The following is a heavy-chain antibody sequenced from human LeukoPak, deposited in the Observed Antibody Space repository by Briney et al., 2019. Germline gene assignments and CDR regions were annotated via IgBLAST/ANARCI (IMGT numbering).Heavy chain of an antibody. CDR3: ASKGYYDSSGLYYFDY. CDR1: GFTFSSYA. Sequence: GGSLRLSCAASGFTFSSYAMSWVRRAPGKGLEWVSAISGSGGSTYYADSVKGRFTISRDNSKNTLYLQMNSLRAEDTAVYYCASKGYYDSSGLYYFDYWGQGTLVTVSS. V-gene: IGHV3-23*01. D-gene: IGHD3-22*01. J-gene: IGHJ4*02. CDR2: ISGSGGST.